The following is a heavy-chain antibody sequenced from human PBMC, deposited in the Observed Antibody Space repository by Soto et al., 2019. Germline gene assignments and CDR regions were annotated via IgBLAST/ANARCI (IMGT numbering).Heavy chain of an antibody. Sequence: GGSLRLSCAASGFTFSSYAMSWVRQAPGKGLEWVSAISGSGGSTYYADSVKGRCTISRDNSKNTLYLQMNSLRAEDTAVYYCAKSPMIVVVITTSLDYWGQGTLVTVSS. CDR3: AKSPMIVVVITTSLDY. V-gene: IGHV3-23*01. D-gene: IGHD3-22*01. CDR1: GFTFSSYA. J-gene: IGHJ4*02. CDR2: ISGSGGST.